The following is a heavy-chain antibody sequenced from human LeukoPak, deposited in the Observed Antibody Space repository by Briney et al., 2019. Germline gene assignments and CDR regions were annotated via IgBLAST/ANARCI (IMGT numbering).Heavy chain of an antibody. J-gene: IGHJ5*02. CDR1: GFTFDDYA. V-gene: IGHV3-9*01. D-gene: IGHD2-2*01. CDR2: ISWNSGSI. Sequence: GRSLRLSCAASGFTFDDYAMHWVRQAPGKGLEWVSGISWNSGSIGYADSVKGRFTISRDNAKNSLYLQMNSLRAEDTALYYCAKDGGYCSSTSCFSWFDPWGQETLVTVSS. CDR3: AKDGGYCSSTSCFSWFDP.